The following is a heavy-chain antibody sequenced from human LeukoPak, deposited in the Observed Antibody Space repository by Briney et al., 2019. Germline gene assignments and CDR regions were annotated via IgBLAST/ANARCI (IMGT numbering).Heavy chain of an antibody. Sequence: SETLSLTCPVSGGSISNYHYWTWIRQPPGKGLEWIGYAYYTGSTNFNPSLKSRVTMSLDTSRNQFSLKLTSLTAADTAVYYCARGAMATTPFFDYWGQGTLVTVSS. V-gene: IGHV4-59*01. D-gene: IGHD5-24*01. CDR1: GGSISNYHY. CDR3: ARGAMATTPFFDY. J-gene: IGHJ4*02. CDR2: AYYTGST.